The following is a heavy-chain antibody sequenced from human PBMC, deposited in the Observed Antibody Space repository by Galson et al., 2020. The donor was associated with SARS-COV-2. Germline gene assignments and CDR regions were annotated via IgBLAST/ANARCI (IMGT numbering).Heavy chain of an antibody. CDR2: IWYDGSNK. D-gene: IGHD3-22*01. V-gene: IGHV3-33*01. CDR1: GFTFSSYG. CDR3: ARDLPFGMIVGDEAFDI. Sequence: TGGSLRLSCAASGFTFSSYGMHWVRQAPGKGLEWVAVIWYDGSNKYYADSVKGRFTISRDNSKNTLYLQMNSLRAEDTAVYYCARDLPFGMIVGDEAFDIWGQGTMVTVSS. J-gene: IGHJ3*02.